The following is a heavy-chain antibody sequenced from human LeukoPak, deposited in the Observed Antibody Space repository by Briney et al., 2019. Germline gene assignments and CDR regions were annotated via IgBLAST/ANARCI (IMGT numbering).Heavy chain of an antibody. CDR3: ARDSSGWYGGYYFDY. V-gene: IGHV1-69*05. Sequence: SVKVSCKAFGGTFSNHAISWVRRAPGQGLEWMGGIIPLYGTANYAQKFRGRVTITTDESTTTTYMELTSLRSEDTAVYYCARDSSGWYGGYYFDYWGQGTLVTVSS. CDR2: IIPLYGTA. D-gene: IGHD6-19*01. J-gene: IGHJ4*02. CDR1: GGTFSNHA.